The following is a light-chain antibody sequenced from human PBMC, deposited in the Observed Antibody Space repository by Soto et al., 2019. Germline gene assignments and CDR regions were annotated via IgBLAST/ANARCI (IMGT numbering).Light chain of an antibody. CDR1: QSVLYNSNSKNY. V-gene: IGKV4-1*01. Sequence: DIVMTQSPDSLAVSLGERATINCKSSQSVLYNSNSKNYLAWYQQKPGQPPKLLIYWASTRESGVPDRFSGSGSETDFTLPISSLQAEDVAVYYCQQYDNTPPTFGQRTKVEIK. J-gene: IGKJ1*01. CDR3: QQYDNTPPT. CDR2: WAS.